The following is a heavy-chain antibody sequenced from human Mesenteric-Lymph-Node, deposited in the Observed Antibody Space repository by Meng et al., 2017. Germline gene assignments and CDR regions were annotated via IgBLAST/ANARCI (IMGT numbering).Heavy chain of an antibody. Sequence: QGQLQESGPGLVKPSGTLALTCAVSGGPISSGDWWSWVRQPPGKGLEWIGEIHHTGSTNYNPSFKSRVTILVDKSENLFSLRLTSVTAADTAVYYCASAGYYCLDYWGQGSLVTVSS. J-gene: IGHJ4*02. V-gene: IGHV4-4*02. CDR3: ASAGYYCLDY. CDR2: IHHTGST. CDR1: GGPISSGDW. D-gene: IGHD2/OR15-2a*01.